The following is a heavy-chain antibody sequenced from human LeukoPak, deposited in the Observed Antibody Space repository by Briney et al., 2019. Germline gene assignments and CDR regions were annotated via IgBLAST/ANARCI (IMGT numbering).Heavy chain of an antibody. V-gene: IGHV3-23*01. CDR2: ISGSGGST. J-gene: IGHJ4*02. D-gene: IGHD2-2*02. Sequence: GGSLRLSCAASGFTFNNYAMTWVRQALGRGLEWVSAISGSGGSTHYADSVKGRFTISRDSSKNTLYLQMNSLGAEDTALYHCAKDRSAYCSGTSCYSSFDYWGQGALVTVSS. CDR3: AKDRSAYCSGTSCYSSFDY. CDR1: GFTFNNYA.